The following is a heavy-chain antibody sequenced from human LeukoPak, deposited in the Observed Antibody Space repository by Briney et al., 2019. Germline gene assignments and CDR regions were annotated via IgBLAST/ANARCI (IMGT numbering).Heavy chain of an antibody. CDR2: ISGSGGNT. V-gene: IGHV3-23*01. J-gene: IGHJ5*02. CDR1: GFTFSSYA. D-gene: IGHD2-2*01. Sequence: PGGSLRLSCAASGFTFSSYAMSWVRQAPGKGLEWVSAISGSGGNTYYADSVKGRFTISRDNSKNTLYLQMNSLRAEDTAVYYCAKSRYCSSASCYGWNWFDPWGQGTLVTVSS. CDR3: AKSRYCSSASCYGWNWFDP.